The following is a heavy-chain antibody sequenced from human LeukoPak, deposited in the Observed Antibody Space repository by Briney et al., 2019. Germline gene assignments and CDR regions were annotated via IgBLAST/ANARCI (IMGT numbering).Heavy chain of an antibody. Sequence: PGGSLRLSCAASGFTFSSYGMHWVRQAPGKGLEWVAFIRYDGSNKYYADSVKGRFTISRDNSKNTLYLQMNSMRAEDTAVYYCAKVLSSWTTAEYFQHWGQGTLVTVSS. J-gene: IGHJ1*01. CDR1: GFTFSSYG. CDR3: AKVLSSWTTAEYFQH. V-gene: IGHV3-30*02. D-gene: IGHD6-13*01. CDR2: IRYDGSNK.